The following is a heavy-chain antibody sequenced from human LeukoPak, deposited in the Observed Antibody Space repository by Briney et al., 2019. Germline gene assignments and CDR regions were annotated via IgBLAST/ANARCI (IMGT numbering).Heavy chain of an antibody. J-gene: IGHJ4*02. CDR2: ISGSGGST. CDR3: ATRGVIVVVTAIRDY. V-gene: IGHV3-23*01. CDR1: GFTFSSYA. D-gene: IGHD2-21*02. Sequence: GGSLRLSCAASGFTFSSYAMGWVRQAPGKGLEWVSAISGSGGSTYYADSVKGRFTISRDNSKNTLYLQMNSLRAEDTAVYYCATRGVIVVVTAIRDYWGQGTLVTVSS.